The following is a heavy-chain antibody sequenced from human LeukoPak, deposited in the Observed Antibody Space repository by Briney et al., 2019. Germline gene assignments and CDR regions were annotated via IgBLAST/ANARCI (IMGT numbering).Heavy chain of an antibody. J-gene: IGHJ4*02. D-gene: IGHD3-22*01. Sequence: GRSLRLSCAASGFTFSSYAMHWVRQAPGKGLEWVAVISYDGSNKYYADSVKGRFTISRYNSKNTLYLQMNSLRAEDTAVYYCARDYYDSSGFDYWGQGALVTVSS. CDR3: ARDYYDSSGFDY. CDR2: ISYDGSNK. V-gene: IGHV3-30-3*01. CDR1: GFTFSSYA.